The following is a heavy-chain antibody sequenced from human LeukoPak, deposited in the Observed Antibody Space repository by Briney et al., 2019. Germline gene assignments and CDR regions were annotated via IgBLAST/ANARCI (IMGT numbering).Heavy chain of an antibody. Sequence: GGSLRLSCAASGFTVSSNYMSWVRQAPGKGLEWVSVIYSGGSTYYTDSVKGRFTISRDNSKNTLYLQMNSLRAEDTAVYYCAREGQQLGFDYWGQGTLVTVSS. CDR1: GFTVSSNY. V-gene: IGHV3-53*01. D-gene: IGHD6-13*01. CDR2: IYSGGST. CDR3: AREGQQLGFDY. J-gene: IGHJ4*02.